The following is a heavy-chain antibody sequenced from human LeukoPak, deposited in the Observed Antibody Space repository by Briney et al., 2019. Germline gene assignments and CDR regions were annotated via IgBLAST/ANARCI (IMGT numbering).Heavy chain of an antibody. Sequence: SETLSLTCTLSGGSIDSYYWSWIRQSPGKGLEWIGYIFYGGSTNYNPSLKSRVTVSVDTPKNQFSLRLNSVTAADTAFYYCARGRVYGDFGRFDSWGQGILVTVSS. D-gene: IGHD2-21*02. CDR2: IFYGGST. J-gene: IGHJ4*02. CDR3: ARGRVYGDFGRFDS. V-gene: IGHV4-59*01. CDR1: GGSIDSYY.